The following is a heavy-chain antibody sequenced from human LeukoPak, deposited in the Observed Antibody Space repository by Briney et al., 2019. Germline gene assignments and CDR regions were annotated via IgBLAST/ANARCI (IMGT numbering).Heavy chain of an antibody. V-gene: IGHV1-46*01. CDR2: INPSGAST. CDR3: ARAGYYYDSSGYPNGMDV. CDR1: GYTFTSYY. D-gene: IGHD3-22*01. J-gene: IGHJ6*02. Sequence: VASVKVSCKASGYTFTSYYMHWVRQAPGQGLEWMGIINPSGASTSYAQKFQGRVTMTRDTSTSTVYMELSSLRSEDTAVYYCARAGYYYDSSGYPNGMDVWGQGTTVTVSS.